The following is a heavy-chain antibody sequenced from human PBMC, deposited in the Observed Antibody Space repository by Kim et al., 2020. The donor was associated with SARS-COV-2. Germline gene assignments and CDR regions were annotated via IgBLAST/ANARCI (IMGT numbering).Heavy chain of an antibody. Sequence: GKGREGVSGISWNSGSLGYADSVKGRFTISRDNAKNSLYLQMNSLRAEDTALYYCAKIRWDFTDYGMDVWGQGTTVTVSS. J-gene: IGHJ6*02. D-gene: IGHD2-8*02. CDR3: AKIRWDFTDYGMDV. CDR2: ISWNSGSL. V-gene: IGHV3-9*01.